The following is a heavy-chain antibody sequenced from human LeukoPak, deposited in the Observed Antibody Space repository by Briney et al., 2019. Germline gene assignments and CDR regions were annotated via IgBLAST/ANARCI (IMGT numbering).Heavy chain of an antibody. CDR2: ISGSGDST. CDR1: GFTFSSYA. CDR3: AKDLSYGMDV. J-gene: IGHJ6*02. V-gene: IGHV3-23*01. Sequence: GGSLRLSCEASGFTFSSYAMTWVRQAPGKGLEWVSSISGSGDSTYYADSVKGRFTISRDNSKNTLYLQMNSLRADDTAVYYCAKDLSYGMDVWGQGTTVTVSS.